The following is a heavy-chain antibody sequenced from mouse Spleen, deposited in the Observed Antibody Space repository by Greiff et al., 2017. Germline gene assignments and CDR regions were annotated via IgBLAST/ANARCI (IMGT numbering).Heavy chain of an antibody. CDR2: IDPSDSYT. Sequence: QVQLQQPGAELVRPGTSVKLSCKASGYTFTSYWMHWVKQRPGQGLEWIGVIDPSDSYTNSNQKFKGKATLTVDTSSSTAYMQLSSLTSEDSAVYYFARGGYDYFDYWGQCTTLTVSS. D-gene: IGHD2-14*01. CDR1: GYTFTSYW. V-gene: IGHV1-59*01. J-gene: IGHJ2*01. CDR3: ARGGYDYFDY.